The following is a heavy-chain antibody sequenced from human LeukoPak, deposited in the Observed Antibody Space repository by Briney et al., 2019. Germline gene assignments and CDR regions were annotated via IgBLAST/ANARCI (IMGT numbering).Heavy chain of an antibody. J-gene: IGHJ2*01. V-gene: IGHV4-4*02. Sequence: KSSETLSLTCAVSGGSISSSNWWSWVRQPPGKGLEWIGEIYHSGSTNYNPSLKSRVTISVDKSKNQFSLKLSSVTAADTAVYYCAKDAITAAGTRYFDLWGRGTLVTVSS. CDR2: IYHSGST. CDR3: AKDAITAAGTRYFDL. CDR1: GGSISSSNW. D-gene: IGHD6-13*01.